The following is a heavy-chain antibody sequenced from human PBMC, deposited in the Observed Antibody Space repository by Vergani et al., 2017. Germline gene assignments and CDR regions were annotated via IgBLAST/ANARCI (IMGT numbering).Heavy chain of an antibody. CDR1: GFTFSSYG. D-gene: IGHD3-22*01. Sequence: QVHLVESGGGVVQPGRSLRLSCAASGFTFSSYGMHWVRQAPGKGLEWVAVISYDGSNKYYADSVKGRFTISRDNSKNTLYLQMNSLRAEDTAVYYCAKYYYDSSGYWEGAFDIWGQGTMVTVSS. V-gene: IGHV3-30*18. CDR3: AKYYYDSSGYWEGAFDI. CDR2: ISYDGSNK. J-gene: IGHJ3*02.